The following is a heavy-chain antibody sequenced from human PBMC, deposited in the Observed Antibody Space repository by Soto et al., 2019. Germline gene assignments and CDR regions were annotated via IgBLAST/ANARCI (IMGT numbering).Heavy chain of an antibody. CDR3: AREGRGKKAGYNGLVSLGY. D-gene: IGHD2-2*02. Sequence: QVQLVQSGAEVKTPGSSLKFSCKVSGSRFSNYVISWVRQAPGHGLEWLGRIIPIFNSTKYAQNFQGRVTITAHKSTSTASLELSSLRSDDTAVYYCAREGRGKKAGYNGLVSLGYWGQGTLVTVSS. V-gene: IGHV1-69*06. CDR1: GSRFSNYV. J-gene: IGHJ4*02. CDR2: IIPIFNST.